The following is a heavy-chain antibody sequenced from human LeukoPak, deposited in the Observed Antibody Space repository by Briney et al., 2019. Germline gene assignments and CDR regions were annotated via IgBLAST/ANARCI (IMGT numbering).Heavy chain of an antibody. V-gene: IGHV3-7*04. CDR3: ARGDAFSGDH. CDR2: IHPEGNEK. J-gene: IGHJ4*02. CDR1: GFTFSNFW. Sequence: GGYLRLSCAVSGFTFSNFWMSWVRQAPGRGLEWVANIHPEGNEKYHVESVKGRFTISRDNAKNSLFLQMNGLRVEDTAVYYCARGDAFSGDHWGQGTLVTVSS.